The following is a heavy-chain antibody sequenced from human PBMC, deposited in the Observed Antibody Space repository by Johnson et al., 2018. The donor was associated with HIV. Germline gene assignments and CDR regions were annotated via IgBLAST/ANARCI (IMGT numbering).Heavy chain of an antibody. J-gene: IGHJ3*02. CDR3: ARSSWGGSSLGAFDI. V-gene: IGHV3-13*01. CDR2: IGTAGDT. CDR1: GFTFSSYG. Sequence: VQLVESGGGVVQPGRSLRLSCAASGFTFSSYGMSWVRQAPGKGLEWGSAIGTAGDTYYPGSVKGRFTISRENAKNSLYLQMNSLRAGDTAVYYCARSSWGGSSLGAFDIWGQGTM. D-gene: IGHD1-26*01.